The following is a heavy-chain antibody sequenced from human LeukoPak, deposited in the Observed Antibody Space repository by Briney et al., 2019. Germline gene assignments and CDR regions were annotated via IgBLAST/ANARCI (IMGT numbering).Heavy chain of an antibody. CDR3: ARPGGSKKAFDI. D-gene: IGHD3-10*01. CDR2: INPNSGGT. Sequence: ASVKVSCKASGYTFTGYYMHRVRQAPGQGLEWMGWINPNSGGTNYAQKFQGRVTMTRDTSISTAYMELSRLRSDDTAVYYCARPGGSKKAFDIWGQGTMVTVSS. CDR1: GYTFTGYY. J-gene: IGHJ3*02. V-gene: IGHV1-2*02.